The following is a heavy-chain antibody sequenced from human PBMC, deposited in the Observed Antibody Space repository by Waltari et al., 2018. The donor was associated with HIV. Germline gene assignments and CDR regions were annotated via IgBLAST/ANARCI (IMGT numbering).Heavy chain of an antibody. V-gene: IGHV3-21*02. CDR3: ARDHMGY. Sequence: VRLMESGGGLVEPGGSLSVSCATSGFTFTQYTINLIRHIPGKGIEWLASISRENIQSYFIDAIKGRLTISRENAKNSLYLQMNSLRAEDTAIYYSARDHMGYWGQGIQVTVAS. CDR1: GFTFTQYT. J-gene: IGHJ4*02. CDR2: ISRENIQS.